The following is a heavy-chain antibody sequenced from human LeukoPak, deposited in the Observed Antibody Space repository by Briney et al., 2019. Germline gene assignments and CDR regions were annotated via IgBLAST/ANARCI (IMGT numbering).Heavy chain of an antibody. Sequence: EASVKVSCKASGGTFSSYAISWVRQAPGQGLEWMGGIIPIFGTANYAQKFQGRVTMTRDTSTSTVYMELSSLRSEDTAVYYCARDLSGSGHFDYWGQGTLVTVSS. D-gene: IGHD3-10*01. CDR3: ARDLSGSGHFDY. CDR2: IIPIFGTA. CDR1: GGTFSSYA. V-gene: IGHV1-69*05. J-gene: IGHJ4*02.